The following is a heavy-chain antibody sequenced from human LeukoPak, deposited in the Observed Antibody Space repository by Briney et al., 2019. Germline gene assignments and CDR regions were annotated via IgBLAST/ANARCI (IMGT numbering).Heavy chain of an antibody. J-gene: IGHJ4*02. Sequence: SETLSLTCAVYGGSFSGYYWSWIRQPPGKGLEWIGEINHSGSTNYNPSLKSRVTISVDTSKNQFSLKLSSVTAADTAVYYCARYSRGIAARLDHWGQGTLVTVSS. V-gene: IGHV4-34*01. CDR1: GGSFSGYY. CDR3: ARYSRGIAARLDH. CDR2: INHSGST. D-gene: IGHD6-6*01.